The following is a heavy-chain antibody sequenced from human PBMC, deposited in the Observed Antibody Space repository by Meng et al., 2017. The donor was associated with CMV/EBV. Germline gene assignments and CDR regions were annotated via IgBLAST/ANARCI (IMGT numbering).Heavy chain of an antibody. D-gene: IGHD3-3*01. CDR1: GFTFSSYA. J-gene: IGHJ5*02. Sequence: SGFTFSSYAMSWVRQAPGKGLEWVSAISGSGGSTYYADSVKGRFTISRDNSKNTLYLQMNSLRAEDTAVYYCARDWFFGGSGWFDPWGQGTLVTVSS. CDR3: ARDWFFGGSGWFDP. CDR2: ISGSGGST. V-gene: IGHV3-23*01.